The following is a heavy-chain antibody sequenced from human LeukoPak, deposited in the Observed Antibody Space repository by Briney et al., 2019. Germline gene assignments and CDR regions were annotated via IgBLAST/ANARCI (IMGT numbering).Heavy chain of an antibody. V-gene: IGHV4-59*05. CDR3: ARQRLDFWSGYYGFYPNFDY. J-gene: IGHJ4*02. CDR1: GGSISSYY. Sequence: SETLSLTCTVSGGSISSYYWSWIRQPAGKGLEWIGSIYHSGSTYYNPSLKSRVTISVDTSKNQFSLKLSSVTAADTAVYYCARQRLDFWSGYYGFYPNFDYWGQGTLVTVSS. CDR2: IYHSGST. D-gene: IGHD3-3*01.